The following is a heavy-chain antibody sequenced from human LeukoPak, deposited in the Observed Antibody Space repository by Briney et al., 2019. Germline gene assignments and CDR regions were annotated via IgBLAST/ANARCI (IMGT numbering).Heavy chain of an antibody. CDR3: ASPKRSGSYYWFDP. CDR1: GYTFTSYA. J-gene: IGHJ5*02. D-gene: IGHD1-26*01. Sequence: ASVKVSCKASGYTFTSYAMHWVRQAPGQRLEWMGWINAGNGNTEYSQKFQGRVTITRDTSASTAYMGLSSLRSEDTAVYYCASPKRSGSYYWFDPWGQGTLVTVSS. CDR2: INAGNGNT. V-gene: IGHV1-3*01.